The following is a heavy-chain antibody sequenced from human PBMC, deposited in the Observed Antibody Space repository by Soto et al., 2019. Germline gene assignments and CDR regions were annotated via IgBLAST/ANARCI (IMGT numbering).Heavy chain of an antibody. CDR1: GFTFSSDW. J-gene: IGHJ4*02. CDR3: TRGPLSWYGFDY. V-gene: IGHV3-74*01. Sequence: EVQLVESGGGLVQPGGSLRLSCAGSGFTFSSDWMHWVRQDPGKGLVWVSRLNKDGTIANYADAVKGRFTISRDNDKTTLFLQMNRMTAEDTGLYYCTRGPLSWYGFDYWGQGTVVTVSS. CDR2: LNKDGTIA. D-gene: IGHD6-13*01.